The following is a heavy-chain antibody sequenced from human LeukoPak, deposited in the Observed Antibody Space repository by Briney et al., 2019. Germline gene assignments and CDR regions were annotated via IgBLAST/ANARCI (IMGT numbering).Heavy chain of an antibody. D-gene: IGHD4-17*01. V-gene: IGHV4-39*02. CDR2: IYYSGST. Sequence: PSETLSLTCTVSGGSISSSSYYWGWIRQPPGKGLEWIGGIYYSGSTYYNPSLKSRVTISVDTSKNQFSLKLSSVTAADTAVYYCAREGDDYGDYEDWGQGTLVTVSS. CDR1: GGSISSSSYY. J-gene: IGHJ4*02. CDR3: AREGDDYGDYED.